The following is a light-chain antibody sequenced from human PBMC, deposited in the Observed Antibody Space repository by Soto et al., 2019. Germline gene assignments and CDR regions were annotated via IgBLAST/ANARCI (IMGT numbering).Light chain of an antibody. Sequence: QCVLTQPPSVSAAPGQKVTISWSGSSSNIGGNSVSWYQQLPGTAPKLLIYDDDKRPSGIPDRFSGSKSGTSATLGITGFQTGDEADYYCGSWDSSLSAYVFATGTKVTVL. CDR1: SSNIGGNS. J-gene: IGLJ1*01. V-gene: IGLV1-51*01. CDR2: DDD. CDR3: GSWDSSLSAYV.